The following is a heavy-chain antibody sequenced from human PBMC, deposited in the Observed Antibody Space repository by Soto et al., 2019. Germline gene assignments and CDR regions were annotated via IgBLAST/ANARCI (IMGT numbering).Heavy chain of an antibody. D-gene: IGHD5-18*01. CDR3: SRGILV. V-gene: IGHV4-31*03. J-gene: IGHJ4*02. CDR2: ISYGGST. CDR1: GVSINSGGYC. Sequence: QVQLQESGPGLVKPSQTLSLTCTVSGVSINSGGYCWSWIRQHPGKGLDWIGCISYGGSTSYNPSLTRRVTIPVDTYKNQSPLKLPSVTAADTAVYYCSRGILVWGQGALITVSS.